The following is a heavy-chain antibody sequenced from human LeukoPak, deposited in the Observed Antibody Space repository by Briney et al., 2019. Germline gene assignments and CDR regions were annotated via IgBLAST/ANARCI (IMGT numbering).Heavy chain of an antibody. D-gene: IGHD6-25*01. J-gene: IGHJ4*02. Sequence: GGSLRLSCAASGFTFSSYAMHWVRQAPGKGLEYVSAISSNGGSTYCANSVKGRFTISRDNSKNTLYLQMGSLRAEDMAVYYCARRAAAHYFDYWRQGTLVTVSS. CDR1: GFTFSSYA. CDR2: ISSNGGST. V-gene: IGHV3-64*01. CDR3: ARRAAAHYFDY.